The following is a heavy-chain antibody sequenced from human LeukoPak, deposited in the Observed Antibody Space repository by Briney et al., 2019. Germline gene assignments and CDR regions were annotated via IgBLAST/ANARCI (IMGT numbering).Heavy chain of an antibody. D-gene: IGHD1-7*01. J-gene: IGHJ4*02. CDR3: ATLRFWSGYSAYNWNYVFDY. CDR2: FDPEDGET. CDR1: GYTLTELS. V-gene: IGHV1-24*01. Sequence: GASVKVSCKVSGYTLTELSMHWVRQAPGKGLEWMGGFDPEDGETIYAQKFQGRVTMTEDTSTGTAYMELSSLRSEDTAVYYCATLRFWSGYSAYNWNYVFDYWGQGTLVTVSS.